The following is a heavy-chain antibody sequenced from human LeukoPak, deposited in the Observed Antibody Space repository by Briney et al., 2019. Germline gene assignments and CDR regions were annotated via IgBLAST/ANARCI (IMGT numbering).Heavy chain of an antibody. CDR1: GFTVSSNY. D-gene: IGHD2-15*01. CDR2: IYSGGST. J-gene: IGHJ4*02. CDR3: ARDSYGSPDY. Sequence: QTGGSLRLSCAASGFTVSSNYMSWVRQAPGKGLEWVSVIYSGGSTYYADSVKGRFTISRDNAKNSLDLQMNSLRDEDTAVYYCARDSYGSPDYWGQGTLVTVSS. V-gene: IGHV3-53*01.